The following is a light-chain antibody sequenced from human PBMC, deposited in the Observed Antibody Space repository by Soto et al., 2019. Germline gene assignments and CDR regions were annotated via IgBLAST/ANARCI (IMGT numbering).Light chain of an antibody. Sequence: VMTQSPATLSVSPGARASLSCRASQSVSSNLAWYQQKPGQAPRLLIYSASTRATGIPARFSGSGFGTEFTLTISSLQPEEFATYYCLQDYNYPRTFGGGTKVDI. CDR3: LQDYNYPRT. V-gene: IGKV3-15*01. J-gene: IGKJ4*01. CDR2: SAS. CDR1: QSVSSN.